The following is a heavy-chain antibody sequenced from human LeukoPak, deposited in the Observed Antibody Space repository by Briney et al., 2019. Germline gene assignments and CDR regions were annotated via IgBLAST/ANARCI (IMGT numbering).Heavy chain of an antibody. CDR2: IDPNSGGT. J-gene: IGHJ6*02. D-gene: IGHD3-10*01. CDR3: ARETGTSGSYYYYGLDV. V-gene: IGHV1-2*02. CDR1: GYSFTDYY. Sequence: ASVKVSCKASGYSFTDYYLHWVRQAPGQGLEWMGWIDPNSGGTNYAQKFQGRVSMTRDTPNSTAYMELTRLRSDDTAVYYCARETGTSGSYYYYGLDVWGQETTVTVTS.